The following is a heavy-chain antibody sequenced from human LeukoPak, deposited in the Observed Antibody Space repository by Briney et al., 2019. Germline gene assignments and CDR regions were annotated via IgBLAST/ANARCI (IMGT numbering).Heavy chain of an antibody. CDR2: ISSEGSST. D-gene: IGHD2-2*01. J-gene: IGHJ4*02. CDR3: AKDLRCSSTSCLYDY. CDR1: GFTFSIYW. Sequence: GGSLRLSCATSGFTFSIYWMHWVRQAPGKGLVWVSRISSEGSSTTYADSVKGRFTISRDNSKNTLYLQMNSLRAEDTAVYYCAKDLRCSSTSCLYDYWGQGTLVTVSS. V-gene: IGHV3-74*01.